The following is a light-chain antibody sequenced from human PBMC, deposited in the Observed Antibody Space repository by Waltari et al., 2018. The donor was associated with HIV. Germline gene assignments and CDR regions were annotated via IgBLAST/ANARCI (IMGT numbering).Light chain of an antibody. Sequence: QSVLTQPPSASGTPGQSVSISCSGSRSNIGSNYVYWYQHLPGTTPKVVIYRSDPRPSGVPDRFSGSTSATSASLAISGLRSEDEAHYYCASWDDNLSGWVFGGGTKLTVL. CDR1: RSNIGSNY. CDR3: ASWDDNLSGWV. CDR2: RSD. J-gene: IGLJ3*02. V-gene: IGLV1-47*01.